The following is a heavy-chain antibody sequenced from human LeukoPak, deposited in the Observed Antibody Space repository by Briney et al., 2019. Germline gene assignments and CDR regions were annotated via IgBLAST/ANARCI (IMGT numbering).Heavy chain of an antibody. CDR3: ASGYYYDSSGYRGAFDI. D-gene: IGHD3-22*01. CDR1: GGTFNSYA. J-gene: IGHJ3*02. CDR2: IIPLLGIA. Sequence: SVKVSCKASGGTFNSYAISWVRQAPGQGLEWMGRIIPLLGIAYYAQKFQGRVTITADKSTSTAYMELSSLRSEDTAVYYCASGYYYDSSGYRGAFDIWGQGTMVTVS. V-gene: IGHV1-69*04.